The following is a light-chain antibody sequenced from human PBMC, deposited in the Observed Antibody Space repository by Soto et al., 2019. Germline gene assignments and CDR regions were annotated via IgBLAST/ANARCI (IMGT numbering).Light chain of an antibody. V-gene: IGLV4-60*02. Sequence: QSVLTQSSSASASLGSSVKLTCTLGSGHSSYSIAWHQQQPGKAHRHLMKLEDNESYNKGSGVPDRFSGSSAGADRYLTISNLQFEDEADYYCETWDTNTRVFGGGTKLTVL. CDR3: ETWDTNTRV. CDR2: LEDNESY. CDR1: SGHSSYS. J-gene: IGLJ3*02.